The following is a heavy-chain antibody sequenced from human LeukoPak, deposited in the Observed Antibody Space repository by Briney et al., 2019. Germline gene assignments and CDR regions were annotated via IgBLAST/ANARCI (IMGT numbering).Heavy chain of an antibody. D-gene: IGHD4-17*01. CDR2: IYSGGST. CDR3: ARALHDYGAYFGY. J-gene: IGHJ4*02. V-gene: IGHV3-53*01. CDR1: GFTVSSNY. Sequence: GGSLRLSCAASGFTVSSNYMSWVRQAPGKGLEWVSVIYSGGSTYYADSVKGRFTISRDNSKNTLYLQMNSLRAEDTAVYYCARALHDYGAYFGYWGQGTLVTVSS.